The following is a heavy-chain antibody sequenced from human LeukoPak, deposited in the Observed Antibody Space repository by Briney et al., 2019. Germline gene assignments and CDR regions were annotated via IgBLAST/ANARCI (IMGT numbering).Heavy chain of an antibody. CDR2: MNPNSGNT. J-gene: IGHJ6*02. V-gene: IGHV1-8*01. CDR1: GYTFTSYD. CDR3: ARVDSSSWYSYYYGMDV. Sequence: ASVKVSCKASGYTFTSYDINWVRQATGQGLEWMGWMNPNSGNTGYAQKFQGRVTMTRNTSISTAYMELSSLRSEDTAVYYCARVDSSSWYSYYYGMDVWGQGTTVTVSS. D-gene: IGHD6-13*01.